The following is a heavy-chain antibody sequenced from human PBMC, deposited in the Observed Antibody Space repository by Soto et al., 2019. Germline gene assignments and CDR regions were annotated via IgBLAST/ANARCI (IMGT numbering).Heavy chain of an antibody. CDR2: ISGSGGST. J-gene: IGHJ3*02. CDR1: GFTFSSYA. V-gene: IGHV3-23*01. Sequence: EVQLLESGGGLVQPGGSLRLSCAASGFTFSSYAMSWVRQAPGKGLEWVSAISGSGGSTYYADSVKGRFTISRDNSKNTMYLQMNSLRAEDTAVYYCAKETRTYYYDSSGYYAFDIWGQGKMVTVSS. CDR3: AKETRTYYYDSSGYYAFDI. D-gene: IGHD3-22*01.